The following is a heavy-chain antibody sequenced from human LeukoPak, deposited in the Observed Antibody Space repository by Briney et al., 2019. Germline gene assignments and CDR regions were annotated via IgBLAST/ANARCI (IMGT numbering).Heavy chain of an antibody. Sequence: GGSLRLSCAASGFTFDDYGMSWVRQAPGKGLEWVSAIYWNGGSTGYADSVKGRFTNSRDNSKNSLYLQMNSLRTEDPALYYCAKDKGTVSAVDYWGQGTLVTVSS. CDR3: AKDKGTVSAVDY. CDR2: IYWNGGST. J-gene: IGHJ4*02. CDR1: GFTFDDYG. V-gene: IGHV3-20*04. D-gene: IGHD1/OR15-1a*01.